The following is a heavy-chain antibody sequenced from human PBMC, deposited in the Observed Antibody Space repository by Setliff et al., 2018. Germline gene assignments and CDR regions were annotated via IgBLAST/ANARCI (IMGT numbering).Heavy chain of an antibody. CDR1: GFTFSSYE. Sequence: PGGSVRLSCAASGFTFSSYEMNWVRQAPGKGLEWVSYISSSGSTIYYADSVKGRFTISRDNAKNSLYLQMNSLRVEDMALYYCAKEYYSDSSGYYRGPAAFDIRGQGTVVTVSS. CDR3: AKEYYSDSSGYYRGPAAFDI. D-gene: IGHD3-22*01. V-gene: IGHV3-48*03. J-gene: IGHJ3*02. CDR2: ISSSGSTI.